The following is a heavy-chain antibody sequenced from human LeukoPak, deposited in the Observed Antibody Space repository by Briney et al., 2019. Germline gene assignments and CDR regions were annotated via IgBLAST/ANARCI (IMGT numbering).Heavy chain of an antibody. D-gene: IGHD6-13*01. Sequence: GGSLRLSCTVSGFTVSSNSMSWVRQAPGKGLEWVSFIYSDNTHYSDSVKGRFTISRDNAKNSLYLQMNSLRAEDTAVYYCARDRGIDGDAFDIWGQGTMVTVSS. CDR1: GFTVSSNS. V-gene: IGHV3-53*01. CDR3: ARDRGIDGDAFDI. J-gene: IGHJ3*02. CDR2: IYSDNT.